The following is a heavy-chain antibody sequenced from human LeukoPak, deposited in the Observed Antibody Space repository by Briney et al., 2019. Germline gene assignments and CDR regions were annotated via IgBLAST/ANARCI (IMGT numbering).Heavy chain of an antibody. CDR1: GFTFSSYS. CDR3: ARDYVTTCGYVDEVFDY. J-gene: IGHJ4*02. V-gene: IGHV3-21*01. D-gene: IGHD6-25*01. CDR2: ITSGSNYI. Sequence: GGSLRLSCVASGFTFSSYSMNWGRQAPGKGLEWVSSITSGSNYIYYADSVKGRFTISRDNAKNSLYLQMNSLRAEDTAVYYCARDYVTTCGYVDEVFDYWGQGTLVTVSS.